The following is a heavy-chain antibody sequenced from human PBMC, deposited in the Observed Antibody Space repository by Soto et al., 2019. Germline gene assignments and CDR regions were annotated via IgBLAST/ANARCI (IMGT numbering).Heavy chain of an antibody. V-gene: IGHV1-18*01. CDR2: ISAYNGNT. CDR1: GYTFTSYG. Sequence: QVQLVQSGAEVKKPGASVKVSCKASGYTFTSYGISWVRQAPGQGLEWMGWISAYNGNTNYAQKLQGRVTMTTDTSTSPAYMELRSLRSDDTAVYYCARVGNWNDLYYYGMDVWGQGTTVTVSS. CDR3: ARVGNWNDLYYYGMDV. J-gene: IGHJ6*02. D-gene: IGHD1-1*01.